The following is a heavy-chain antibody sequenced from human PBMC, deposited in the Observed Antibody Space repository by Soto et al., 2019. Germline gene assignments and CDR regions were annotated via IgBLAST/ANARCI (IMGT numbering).Heavy chain of an antibody. J-gene: IGHJ5*02. CDR1: GGSFSGYY. Sequence: SETLSLTCAVYGGSFSGYYWSWIRQPPGKGREWIGEINHSGSTNYNPSLKSRVTISVDTSKNQFSLKLSSVTAADTAVYYCARTWIQLWWDPRSTWFDPWGQGTLVTVS. V-gene: IGHV4-34*01. D-gene: IGHD5-18*01. CDR3: ARTWIQLWWDPRSTWFDP. CDR2: INHSGST.